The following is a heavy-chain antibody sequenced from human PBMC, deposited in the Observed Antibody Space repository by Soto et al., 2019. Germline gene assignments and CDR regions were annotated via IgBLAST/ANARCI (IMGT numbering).Heavy chain of an antibody. Sequence: SETLSLTCAVYGGSFSGYYWSWIRQPPGKGLEWIGEINHSGSTNYNPSLKSRVTISVDTSKNQFSLKLSSVTAADTAVYYCARDQVWVGSDAFDIWGQGTMVTVSS. V-gene: IGHV4-34*01. CDR3: ARDQVWVGSDAFDI. CDR1: GGSFSGYY. D-gene: IGHD1-26*01. J-gene: IGHJ3*02. CDR2: INHSGST.